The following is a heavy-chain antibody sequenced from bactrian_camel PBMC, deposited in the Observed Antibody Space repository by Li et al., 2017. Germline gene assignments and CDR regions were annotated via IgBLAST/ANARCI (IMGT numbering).Heavy chain of an antibody. Sequence: VESGGGSVQAEGSLRLSCAASGNIISTTCVAWFRQAPGKRREGVAYIRVSGDGMDYRDSVAGRFTISVDNAKNMVYLQMDSLKPEDTALYYCAASYRVFGLCSSADYAYDYWGQGTQVTVS. CDR2: IRVSGDGM. J-gene: IGHJ4*01. V-gene: IGHV3S53*01. D-gene: IGHD3*01. CDR1: GNIISTTC. CDR3: AASYRVFGLCSSADYAYDY.